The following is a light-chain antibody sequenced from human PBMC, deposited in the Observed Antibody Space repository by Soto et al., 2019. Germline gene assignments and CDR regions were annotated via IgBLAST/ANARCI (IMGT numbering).Light chain of an antibody. J-gene: IGKJ3*01. CDR3: QQRINWPPGVT. Sequence: EIVLTQSPATLSLSPGERATLSCRASQSVSSYLAWYQQKPGQAPRLLIYDASHRATGIPARFSGSGSGTDFPLTISSLELEDFAVYYCQQRINWPPGVTCGPGTKVDIK. CDR1: QSVSSY. V-gene: IGKV3-11*01. CDR2: DAS.